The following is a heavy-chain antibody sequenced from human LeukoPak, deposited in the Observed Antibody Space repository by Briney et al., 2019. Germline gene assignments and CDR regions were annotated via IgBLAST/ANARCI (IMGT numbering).Heavy chain of an antibody. CDR1: GGSISSYY. CDR3: ARGISGYSSGRYSLGQGFDY. Sequence: SETLSLTCTVSGGSISSYYWSWIRQPPGKGLEWSGYIYYGGSTNYNPSLKSRVTISVDTSKNQFSLKLSSVTAADTAVYYCARGISGYSSGRYSLGQGFDYWGQGTLVTVSS. J-gene: IGHJ4*02. V-gene: IGHV4-59*01. CDR2: IYYGGST. D-gene: IGHD6-19*01.